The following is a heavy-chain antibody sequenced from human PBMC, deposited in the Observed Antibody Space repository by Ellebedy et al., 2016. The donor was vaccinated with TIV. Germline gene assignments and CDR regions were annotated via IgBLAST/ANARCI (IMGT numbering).Heavy chain of an antibody. V-gene: IGHV5-51*01. J-gene: IGHJ4*02. CDR1: GDSFTKYW. CDR3: ARHPHLGSYRFDF. D-gene: IGHD1-26*01. CDR2: IYPDDSDT. Sequence: PGGSLRLSCKGSGDSFTKYWIGWVRQLPGEGLEWMGLIYPDDSDTSYSPSFRGQVTISADRSINTVYLPWISLKASDTAIYFCARHPHLGSYRFDFWGQGSLVTVSS.